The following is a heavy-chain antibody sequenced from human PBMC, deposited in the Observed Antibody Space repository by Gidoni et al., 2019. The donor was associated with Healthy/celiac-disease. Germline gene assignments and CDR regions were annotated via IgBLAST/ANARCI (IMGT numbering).Heavy chain of an antibody. J-gene: IGHJ4*02. V-gene: IGHV3-23*01. D-gene: IGHD6-13*01. CDR2: ISGSGGST. CDR3: AKDLEKKRYSSSWGFDY. Sequence: GSLRLSCAASGFTFSSYAMSWVRQAPGKGLEWVSAISGSGGSTYYADSVKGRFTISRDNFKNTLYLQMNSLRAEDTAVYYCAKDLEKKRYSSSWGFDYWGQGTLVTVSS. CDR1: GFTFSSYA.